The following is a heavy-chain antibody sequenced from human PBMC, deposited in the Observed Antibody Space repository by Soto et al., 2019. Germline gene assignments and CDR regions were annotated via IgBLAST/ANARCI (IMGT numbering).Heavy chain of an antibody. J-gene: IGHJ1*01. CDR3: ARGGSEGLAGTEYFQH. CDR2: IIPIFGTA. CDR1: GGTFSSYA. V-gene: IGHV1-69*06. Sequence: GASVKVSCKASGGTFSSYAISWVRQAPGQGLEWMGGIIPIFGTANYAQKFQGRVTITADKSTSTAYMELSSLRSEDTAVYYCARGGSEGLAGTEYFQHWGQGTLVTVSS. D-gene: IGHD3-3*02.